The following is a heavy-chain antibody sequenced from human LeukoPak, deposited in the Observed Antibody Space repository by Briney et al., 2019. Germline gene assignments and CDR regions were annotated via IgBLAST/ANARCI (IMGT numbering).Heavy chain of an antibody. D-gene: IGHD2-21*02. CDR2: IYYSGST. J-gene: IGHJ3*02. Sequence: SETLSLTCTVSGGSISSYYWSWIRQPPRKGLEWIGYIYYSGSTNYNPSLKSRVTISVDTSKNQFSLKLSSVTAADTAVYYCARAYCGGDCYRHDAFDIWGQGTMVTVSS. CDR3: ARAYCGGDCYRHDAFDI. CDR1: GGSISSYY. V-gene: IGHV4-59*01.